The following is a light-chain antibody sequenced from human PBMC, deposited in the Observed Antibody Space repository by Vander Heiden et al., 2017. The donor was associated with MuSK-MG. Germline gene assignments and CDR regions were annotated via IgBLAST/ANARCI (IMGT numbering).Light chain of an antibody. Sequence: EIVMTKSPATLSVSPGVRATLSCRASQSISTNLTWYQQKPGQAPRLLIYETSARATGIPARFSGSGSGTEFTLTISSLQSEDFAVFYCQQYNNWPLTFGGGTKVEIK. CDR3: QQYNNWPLT. J-gene: IGKJ4*01. V-gene: IGKV3-15*01. CDR2: ETS. CDR1: QSISTN.